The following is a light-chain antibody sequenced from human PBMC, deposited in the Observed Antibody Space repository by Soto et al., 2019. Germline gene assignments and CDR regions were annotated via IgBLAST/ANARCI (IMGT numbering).Light chain of an antibody. J-gene: IGKJ1*01. Sequence: IWMTQSPATLSVSPGERATLSCRASQSVTSKLAWYQQKPGQAPRLLIYGASTRATGIPARFSGSGSGTEFTLTISSLKSEDFAVYYCQQYNNWPPVTFGQGTKVDIK. CDR2: GAS. V-gene: IGKV3-15*01. CDR3: QQYNNWPPVT. CDR1: QSVTSK.